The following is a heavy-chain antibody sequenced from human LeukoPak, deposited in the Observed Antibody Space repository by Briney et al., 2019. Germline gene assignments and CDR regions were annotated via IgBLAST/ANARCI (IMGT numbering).Heavy chain of an antibody. J-gene: IGHJ5*02. V-gene: IGHV5-51*01. Sequence: GESLQISCKGSGYIFTSYWIGWVRQLPGKGLEWMGIIYPGDSDTRYSPSFQGQVTISADKSSSTSYLQWSSLKASDTAMYYCARLVTGGGSGYCSSTSCYSVWFDPWSQGTLVTVSS. CDR1: GYIFTSYW. CDR2: IYPGDSDT. D-gene: IGHD2-2*02. CDR3: ARLVTGGGSGYCSSTSCYSVWFDP.